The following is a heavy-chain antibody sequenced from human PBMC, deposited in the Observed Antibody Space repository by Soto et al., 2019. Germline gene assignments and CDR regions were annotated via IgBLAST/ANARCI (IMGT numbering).Heavy chain of an antibody. J-gene: IGHJ3*02. CDR1: GFTFSSYS. Sequence: GGSLRLSCAASGFTFSSYSMNWVRQAPGKGLEWVSSISSSSSYIYYADSVKGRFTISRDNAKNSLYLQMNSLRAEDTAVYYCARDHTVTTGTDAFDIWGQGTMVTVSS. CDR3: ARDHTVTTGTDAFDI. CDR2: ISSSSSYI. V-gene: IGHV3-21*01. D-gene: IGHD4-17*01.